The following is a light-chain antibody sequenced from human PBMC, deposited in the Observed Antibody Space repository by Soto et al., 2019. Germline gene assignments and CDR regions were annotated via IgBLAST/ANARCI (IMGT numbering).Light chain of an antibody. J-gene: IGKJ5*01. V-gene: IGKV1-33*01. CDR2: DVS. CDR1: QDISNY. Sequence: DIQMTQSPPSLSGSVGDRVTITCQASQDISNYLHWFQQKPGKAPQLLIFDVSNLQTGVPSRFSGGGSGTDFALTISSLEPEDIATYYCQQYDSLPLTFGQGTRLEIK. CDR3: QQYDSLPLT.